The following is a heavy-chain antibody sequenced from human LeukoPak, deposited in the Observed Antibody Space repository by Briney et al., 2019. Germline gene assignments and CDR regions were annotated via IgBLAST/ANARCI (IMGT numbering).Heavy chain of an antibody. D-gene: IGHD3-3*01. J-gene: IGHJ6*02. V-gene: IGHV3-33*01. Sequence: GRSLRLSCAASGFTFSSYGMHWVRQAPGKGLEWVAVIWYDGSNKYYADSVKGRFTISRDNSKNTLYLQMNSLRAEDTAVYYCARVDHDFWSGYLYYYYGMDVWGQGTTVTVSS. CDR1: GFTFSSYG. CDR2: IWYDGSNK. CDR3: ARVDHDFWSGYLYYYYGMDV.